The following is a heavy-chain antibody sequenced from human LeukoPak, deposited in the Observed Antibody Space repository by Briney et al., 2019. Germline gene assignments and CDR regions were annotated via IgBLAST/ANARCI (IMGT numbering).Heavy chain of an antibody. D-gene: IGHD3-3*02. CDR2: IHTKNDGGVI. CDR1: GVTFSDVW. Sequence: PGGSLRLSCVVPGVTFSDVWMSWVRQAPGKGLEWVGRIHTKNDGGVIDYAPPVQGRFTISRDDSKNTLFLEMNYLKTEDTAIYYCTVRSSIWGQGTLVTVSS. CDR3: TVRSSI. J-gene: IGHJ4*02. V-gene: IGHV3-15*01.